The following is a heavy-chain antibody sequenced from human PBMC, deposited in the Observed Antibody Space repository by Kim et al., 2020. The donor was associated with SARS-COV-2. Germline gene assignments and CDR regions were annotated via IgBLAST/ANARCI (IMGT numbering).Heavy chain of an antibody. CDR2: IYYSGST. Sequence: SETLSLTCTVSGGSVSSGSYYWGWIRQPPGKGLEWIGYIYYSGSTNYNPSLKSRVTISVDTSKNQFSLKLSSVTAADTAVYYCARVRSGYMVRGYFDYWGQGTLVTVSS. J-gene: IGHJ4*02. V-gene: IGHV4-61*01. CDR1: GGSVSSGSYY. CDR3: ARVRSGYMVRGYFDY. D-gene: IGHD3-10*01.